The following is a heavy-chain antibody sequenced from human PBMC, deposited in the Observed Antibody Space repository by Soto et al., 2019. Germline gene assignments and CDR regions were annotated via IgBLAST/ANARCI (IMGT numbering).Heavy chain of an antibody. CDR3: TRTPTTEIFLPFTS. V-gene: IGHV4-59*01. D-gene: IGHD3-3*01. CDR2: IYYTGST. CDR1: AGSIRGYC. Sequence: SEALPLTCSGSAGSIRGYCWSWIRQPPGKELEWMGYIYYTGSTNYNPSLKSRVAISVDTSKNQFSLKLSSVTAADTAVYYCTRTPTTEIFLPFTSWV. J-gene: IGHJ5*01.